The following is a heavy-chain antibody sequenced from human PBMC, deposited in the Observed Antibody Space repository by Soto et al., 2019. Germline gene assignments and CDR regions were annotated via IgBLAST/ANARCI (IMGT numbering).Heavy chain of an antibody. CDR1: GGSVSSYY. Sequence: XATLSLTCTVSGGSVSSYYWSWIRQPSGKGLEWIGRFYTSGDTNYNPSLKSRVTMSLDTSKNQFSLKLSSVTAADTAVYFCASDSTGWFDPWGQGTLVTVSS. CDR2: FYTSGDT. CDR3: ASDSTGWFDP. V-gene: IGHV4-4*07. J-gene: IGHJ5*02. D-gene: IGHD7-27*01.